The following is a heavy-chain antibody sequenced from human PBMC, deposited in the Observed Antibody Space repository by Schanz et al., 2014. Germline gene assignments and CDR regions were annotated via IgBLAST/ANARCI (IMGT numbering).Heavy chain of an antibody. CDR2: ISGRDGST. CDR1: GFTFSSYA. V-gene: IGHV3-23*01. CDR3: AKDAPYPFDL. J-gene: IGHJ2*01. Sequence: DVHLLESGGGLVQPGGSLRLSCAASGFTFSSYAMTWVRQAPGMGLEWVSAISGRDGSTYYADSVKGRFTISRDNSKNTLYLQMNSLRAEDTAIYYCAKDAPYPFDLWGRGTLITVSA.